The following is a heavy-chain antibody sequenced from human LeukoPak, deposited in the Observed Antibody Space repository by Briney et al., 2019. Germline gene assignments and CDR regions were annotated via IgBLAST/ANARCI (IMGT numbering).Heavy chain of an antibody. D-gene: IGHD1-1*01. CDR3: ARRTNIYNDAFDI. J-gene: IGHJ3*02. Sequence: ASVKVSCKASGYTFTSYGISWVRQAPGQGLEWMGWISAYNGNTNYAQKLQGRVTMTTDTPTSTAYMELSRLRSDDTAVYYCARRTNIYNDAFDIWGQGTMVTVSS. V-gene: IGHV1-18*01. CDR2: ISAYNGNT. CDR1: GYTFTSYG.